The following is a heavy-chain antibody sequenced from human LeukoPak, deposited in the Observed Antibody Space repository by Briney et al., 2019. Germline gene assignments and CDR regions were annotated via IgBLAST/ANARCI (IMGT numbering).Heavy chain of an antibody. D-gene: IGHD5-24*01. CDR2: ISAYNGNT. Sequence: GASVKVSCKASGYTFTSYGISWVRQTPGQGLEWMGWISAYNGNTIYAQKRQGRVTMTTDTSTSTAYMELRSLRSDDTAVYYCARERDRYNPPTPSDYWGEGTLVTVSS. J-gene: IGHJ4*02. V-gene: IGHV1-18*01. CDR1: GYTFTSYG. CDR3: ARERDRYNPPTPSDY.